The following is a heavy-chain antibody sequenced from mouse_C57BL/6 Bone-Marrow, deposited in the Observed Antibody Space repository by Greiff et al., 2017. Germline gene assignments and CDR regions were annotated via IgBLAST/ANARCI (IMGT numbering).Heavy chain of an antibody. CDR2: IWGGGST. V-gene: IGHV2-9*01. CDR3: AKHGGYDRFAY. CDR1: GFSLTRSG. D-gene: IGHD2-14*01. Sequence: QVQLKESGPGLVAPSQSLSITCTVSGFSLTRSGVDWVRQPPGKGLAWLGVIWGGGSTNYNSALMSRLSISKDNSKSQVFLKMNSLQTDDTAMYYCAKHGGYDRFAYWGQGTLVTVSA. J-gene: IGHJ3*01.